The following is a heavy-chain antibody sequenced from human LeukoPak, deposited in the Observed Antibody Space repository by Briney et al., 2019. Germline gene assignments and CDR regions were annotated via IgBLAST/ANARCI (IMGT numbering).Heavy chain of an antibody. V-gene: IGHV1-2*04. J-gene: IGHJ4*02. Sequence: VKVSCKASGYTFTGYYMHWVRQAPGQGLEWMGWINPNSGGTNYAQKFQGWVTMTRDTSISTAYMELSRLRSDDTAVYYCARAAGLLGYWSGCSCYAAPLGYWGQGTLVTVSS. CDR3: ARAAGLLGYWSGCSCYAAPLGY. CDR1: GYTFTGYY. D-gene: IGHD2-15*01. CDR2: INPNSGGT.